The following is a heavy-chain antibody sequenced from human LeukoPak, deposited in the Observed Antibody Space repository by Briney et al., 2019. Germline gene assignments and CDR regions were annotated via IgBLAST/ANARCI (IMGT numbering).Heavy chain of an antibody. D-gene: IGHD1-26*01. CDR1: GFALSSYS. V-gene: IGHV3-48*02. CDR2: SRISDSTT. CDR3: ARDHLWAFDY. J-gene: IGHJ4*02. Sequence: GGSLRLSCVVSGFALSSYSVNWVRQAPGKGLEWVAYSRISDSTTKYADSVKGRFIITTDNAKNSVFLEMDSLRDEDTAVYYCARDHLWAFDYWGPGALVTASS.